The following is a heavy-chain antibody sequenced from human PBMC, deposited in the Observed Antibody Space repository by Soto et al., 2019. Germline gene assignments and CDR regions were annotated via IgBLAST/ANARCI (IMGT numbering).Heavy chain of an antibody. V-gene: IGHV4-39*01. Sequence: SETLSLTCTFSCGSVTNSSYYWGWIRQSPGKGLEWIGSVYYRGRSYSKSSVKSRVTISVDTSKNRFSLSLNSVTASDTAVYFCVSQRTTVPTQAYFDYWGPGALVTVSS. CDR2: VYYRGRS. D-gene: IGHD4-17*01. CDR1: CGSVTNSSYY. CDR3: VSQRTTVPTQAYFDY. J-gene: IGHJ4*02.